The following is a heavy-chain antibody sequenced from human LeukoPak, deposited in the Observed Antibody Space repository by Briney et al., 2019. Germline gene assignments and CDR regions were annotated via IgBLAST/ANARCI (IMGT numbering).Heavy chain of an antibody. J-gene: IGHJ4*02. CDR3: AKEGGSSSWHFDF. CDR2: ISYDGTNE. Sequence: PGGSLRLSCEASGFAFSSHGMHWVRQAPGKGLEWVAFISYDGTNEYYADSVKGRFTISRDNPRNTLSLQMNSLRAEDTAVYYCAKEGGSSSWHFDFWGQGTLATVSS. D-gene: IGHD6-13*01. CDR1: GFAFSSHG. V-gene: IGHV3-30*18.